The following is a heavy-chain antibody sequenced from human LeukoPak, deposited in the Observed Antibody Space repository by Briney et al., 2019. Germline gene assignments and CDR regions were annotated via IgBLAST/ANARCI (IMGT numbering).Heavy chain of an antibody. CDR3: ASSSSSWDRFYYYYYMDV. CDR1: GGSISSYY. J-gene: IGHJ6*03. CDR2: IYYSGST. Sequence: SETLSLTCTVSGGSISSYYWSWIRQPPGKGLEWIGYIYYSGSTNYNPSLKSRVTISVDTSKNQFSLKLSSVTAADTAVYYCASSSSSWDRFYYYYYMDVWGKGTTVTVSS. D-gene: IGHD6-13*01. V-gene: IGHV4-59*01.